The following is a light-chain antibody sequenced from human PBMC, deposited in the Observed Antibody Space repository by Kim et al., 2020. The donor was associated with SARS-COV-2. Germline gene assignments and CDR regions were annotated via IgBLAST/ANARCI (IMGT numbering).Light chain of an antibody. CDR2: GEN. Sequence: ALGQTVRNTCQRDSLRNYYASWYQQKQGQAPVFVIYGENNRPSGIPDRFSGSFSGNTASLTITGAQAEDEADYYCNCRDSSGNHLVFGGGTQLTVL. CDR3: NCRDSSGNHLV. CDR1: SLRNYY. J-gene: IGLJ2*01. V-gene: IGLV3-19*01.